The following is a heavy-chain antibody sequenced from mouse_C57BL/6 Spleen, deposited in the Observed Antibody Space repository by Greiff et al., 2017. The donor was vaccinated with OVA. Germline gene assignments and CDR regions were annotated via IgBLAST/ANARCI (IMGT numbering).Heavy chain of an antibody. J-gene: IGHJ4*01. CDR1: GFTFSDAW. CDR2: IRTNANNHAT. D-gene: IGHD3-3*01. Sequence: EVKLVESGGGLVQPGGSMKLSCAASGFTFSDAWMDWVRQSPEKGLEWVAEIRTNANNHATYYAESVKGRFTISRDDSKSRVYRQMNSLRAEDSGIYYCTRPGTRAMDYWGQGTSVTVSS. CDR3: TRPGTRAMDY. V-gene: IGHV6-6*01.